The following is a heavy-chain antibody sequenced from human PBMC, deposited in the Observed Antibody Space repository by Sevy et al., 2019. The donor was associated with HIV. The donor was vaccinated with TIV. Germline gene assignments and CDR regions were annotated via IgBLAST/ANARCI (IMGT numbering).Heavy chain of an antibody. CDR2: IYYRGST. CDR3: ARGGWGHAFDY. CDR1: SGSMSTYY. D-gene: IGHD3-16*01. V-gene: IGHV4-59*01. J-gene: IGHJ4*02. Sequence: SETLSLSCIVSSGSMSTYYWSWIRQPPGKGLEWIGYIYYRGSTNYNPSLKSRVTISVDTSKNHFFLKLTSVTAADTAVNYCARGGWGHAFDYWGQGTLVTVSS.